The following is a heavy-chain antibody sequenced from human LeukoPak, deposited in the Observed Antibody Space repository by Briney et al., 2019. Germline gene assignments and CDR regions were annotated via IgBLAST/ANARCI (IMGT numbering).Heavy chain of an antibody. J-gene: IGHJ4*02. CDR1: GFTFSTYA. CDR2: ISYDGSNK. CDR3: ARDHGSSGWYETVDY. D-gene: IGHD6-19*01. V-gene: IGHV3-30-3*01. Sequence: GGSLRLSCAASGFTFSTYATHWVRQAPGKGLEWVAVISYDGSNKYYADSVKGRFTISRDNSKNTLYLQMNSLRAEDTAVYYCARDHGSSGWYETVDYWGQGTLVTVSS.